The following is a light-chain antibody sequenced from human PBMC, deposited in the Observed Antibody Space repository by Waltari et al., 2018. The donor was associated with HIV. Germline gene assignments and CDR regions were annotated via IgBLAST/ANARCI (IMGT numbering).Light chain of an antibody. Sequence: IVTTQSPDSLAASLGETATIHCKSSQSFLYRSNNRHSLAWYKKKPGQPPKLLIYWAATRESGVPDGFSGSGSGTDFTLTINSLQAEDVAVYFCQQYYRTPWTFGQGTKVEI. CDR3: QQYYRTPWT. CDR2: WAA. CDR1: QSFLYRSNNRHS. J-gene: IGKJ1*01. V-gene: IGKV4-1*01.